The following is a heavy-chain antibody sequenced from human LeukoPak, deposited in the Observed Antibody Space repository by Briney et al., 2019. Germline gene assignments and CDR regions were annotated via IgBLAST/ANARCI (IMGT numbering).Heavy chain of an antibody. CDR3: ARSFGRRDYFDY. Sequence: ASVKVSCKASGYTFTGYYIHWVRQAPGQGLEWMGGIIPIFGTANYAQKFQGRVTITADKSTSTAYMELSSLRSEDTAVYYCARSFGRRDYFDYWGQGTLVTVSS. J-gene: IGHJ4*02. D-gene: IGHD3-10*01. V-gene: IGHV1-69*06. CDR2: IIPIFGTA. CDR1: GYTFTGYY.